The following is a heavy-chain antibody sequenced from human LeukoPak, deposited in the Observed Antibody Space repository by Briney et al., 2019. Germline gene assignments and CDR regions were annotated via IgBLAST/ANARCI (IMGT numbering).Heavy chain of an antibody. CDR2: TYYSGNT. Sequence: SQTLSLTCTVSGGSISSSNSYWGWIRQPPGKGLEWTGSTYYSGNTYYNASLKSQVSISIDTSKNQFSLRLTSVTAADTAVYYCARQTGSGLFILPGGQGTLVTVSS. CDR1: GGSISSSNSY. D-gene: IGHD3/OR15-3a*01. J-gene: IGHJ4*02. CDR3: ARQTGSGLFILP. V-gene: IGHV4-39*01.